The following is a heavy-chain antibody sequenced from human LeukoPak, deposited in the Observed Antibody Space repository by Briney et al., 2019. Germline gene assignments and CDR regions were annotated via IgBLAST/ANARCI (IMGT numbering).Heavy chain of an antibody. Sequence: GGSLSLSCVASGFTFSSYWMSWVRQAPGKGLEWVANIKQDGSEAYYVDSVKGRFIISRDNAKNSLYLEMNSLRVDDTAAYYCARDKQVGATLLDFWGQGTLVTVSS. CDR1: GFTFSSYW. V-gene: IGHV3-7*01. D-gene: IGHD1-26*01. CDR3: ARDKQVGATLLDF. J-gene: IGHJ4*02. CDR2: IKQDGSEA.